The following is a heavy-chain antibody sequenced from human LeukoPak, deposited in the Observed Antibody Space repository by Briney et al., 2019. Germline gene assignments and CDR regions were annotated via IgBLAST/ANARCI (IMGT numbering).Heavy chain of an antibody. CDR2: VYHSGIT. D-gene: IGHD2/OR15-2a*01. Sequence: NTSETLSLTCIVSNYPFSSGYYWGWIRQPPGQGLEWIGSVYHSGITYYNRSLNSRITVSIDKSKNQVSLRLTSVTESDTAVYFCAGLRLLMDPSWFDPWGQGTLVTVSS. J-gene: IGHJ5*02. V-gene: IGHV4-38-2*02. CDR1: NYPFSSGYY. CDR3: AGLRLLMDPSWFDP.